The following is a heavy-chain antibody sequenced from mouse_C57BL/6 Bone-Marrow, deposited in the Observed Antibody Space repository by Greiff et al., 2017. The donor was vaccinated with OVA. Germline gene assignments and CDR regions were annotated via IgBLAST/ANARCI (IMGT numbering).Heavy chain of an antibody. CDR2: ISDGGSYT. V-gene: IGHV5-4*01. D-gene: IGHD1-1*01. J-gene: IGHJ4*01. Sequence: DVHLVESGGGLVKPGGSLKLSCAASGFTFSSYAMSWVRQTPEKRLAWVATISDGGSYTYYPDNVKGRFTSSRDNAKNNLYLQMSHLKSEDTAMDYCARITTVVKDAMDYWGQGTSVTVSS. CDR1: GFTFSSYA. CDR3: ARITTVVKDAMDY.